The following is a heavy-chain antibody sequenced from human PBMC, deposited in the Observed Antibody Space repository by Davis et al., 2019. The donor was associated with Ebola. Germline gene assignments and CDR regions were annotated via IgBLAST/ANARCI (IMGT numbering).Heavy chain of an antibody. J-gene: IGHJ4*02. CDR2: VIPVFGTT. CDR3: AREVGETKLDQ. V-gene: IGHV1-69*13. D-gene: IGHD1-26*01. CDR1: GPPFSSYT. Sequence: SVKVSCKASGPPFSSYTITWVRQAPGHGLEWMGWVIPVFGTTNYAQKFQGRVTLTADESTSTAYMELTDLRSDDTAVYYCAREVGETKLDQWGQGTLVTVSS.